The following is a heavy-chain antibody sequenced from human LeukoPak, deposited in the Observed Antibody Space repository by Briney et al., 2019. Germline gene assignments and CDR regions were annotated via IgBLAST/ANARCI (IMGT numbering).Heavy chain of an antibody. CDR1: GFTFDDYG. Sequence: GGSLRLSCAASGFTFDDYGMSWVRQAPGKGLEWVSGTNWNGGSTGYADSVKGRFTISRDNAKNSLYLQMNSLRAEDTALYYCARGDSSWYGLPYYFDYWGQGTLVTVSS. V-gene: IGHV3-20*04. J-gene: IGHJ4*02. CDR2: TNWNGGST. CDR3: ARGDSSWYGLPYYFDY. D-gene: IGHD6-13*01.